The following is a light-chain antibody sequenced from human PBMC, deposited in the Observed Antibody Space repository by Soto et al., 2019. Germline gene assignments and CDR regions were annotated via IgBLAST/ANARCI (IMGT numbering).Light chain of an antibody. Sequence: DIQLTQSPSFLSASVGDRVTITCRASQGISSYLACYQQKPGLAPKFLIYAASTLQSGVPSRFSGSGSGTEFTLTISSLLPEDFATYYCQQVKSYPLTFGGGTKVEIK. CDR2: AAS. V-gene: IGKV1-9*01. CDR1: QGISSY. CDR3: QQVKSYPLT. J-gene: IGKJ4*01.